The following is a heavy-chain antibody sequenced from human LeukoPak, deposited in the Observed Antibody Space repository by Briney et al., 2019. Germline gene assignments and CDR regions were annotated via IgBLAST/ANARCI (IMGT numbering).Heavy chain of an antibody. Sequence: GGSLRLSCLASGFPFSNYGMGWVRQAPRKGLEWVSVIRASGDITNYADSVKGRFTISRDNSKNTLYLEMNSLRAEDTAVYYCAKRPKSSGSYLVDYWGQGTLVSVS. V-gene: IGHV3-23*01. CDR2: IRASGDIT. J-gene: IGHJ4*02. CDR1: GFPFSNYG. CDR3: AKRPKSSGSYLVDY. D-gene: IGHD3-22*01.